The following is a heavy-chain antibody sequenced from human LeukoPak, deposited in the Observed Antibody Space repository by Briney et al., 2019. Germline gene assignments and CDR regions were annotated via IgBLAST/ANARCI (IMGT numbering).Heavy chain of an antibody. CDR1: PFTFSSYW. Sequence: GGSLRLSCAASPFTFSSYWMHWVSQAPGKGLMWVPRINSDGYSISYADSVKGRFTISRDNAKNTLYLQMNSLRADDTAVYYCARGAGPMADWGQGTLVTVSS. D-gene: IGHD5-24*01. CDR3: ARGAGPMAD. J-gene: IGHJ4*02. V-gene: IGHV3-74*01. CDR2: INSDGYSI.